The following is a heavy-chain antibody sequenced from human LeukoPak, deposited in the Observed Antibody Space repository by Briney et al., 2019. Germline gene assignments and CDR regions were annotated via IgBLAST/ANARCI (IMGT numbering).Heavy chain of an antibody. Sequence: PGGSLRLSCAASGFTFSDYSMNGVRQAPGRGLEWLSYIGLASSFTSYADSVNTRSTISSNTDRNSLYLHLTSPSAEDTAGYLGARDHNCAFDSWGQGTLVTVSS. CDR3: ARDHNCAFDS. V-gene: IGHV3-21*05. D-gene: IGHD1-20*01. CDR1: GFTFSDYS. J-gene: IGHJ4*02. CDR2: IGLASSFT.